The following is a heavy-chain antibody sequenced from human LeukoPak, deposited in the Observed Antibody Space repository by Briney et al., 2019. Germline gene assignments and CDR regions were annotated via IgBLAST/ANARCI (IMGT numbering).Heavy chain of an antibody. CDR1: GYTFTSYA. J-gene: IGHJ6*02. CDR3: ARVVQLLWFGELSGMDV. CDR2: INPSGGST. D-gene: IGHD3-10*01. Sequence: ASVKVSCKASGYTFTSYAMHWVRQAPGQGLEWMGIINPSGGSTSYAQKFQGRVTMTRDTSTSTVYMELSSLRSEDTAVYYCARVVQLLWFGELSGMDVWGQGTTVTVSS. V-gene: IGHV1-46*01.